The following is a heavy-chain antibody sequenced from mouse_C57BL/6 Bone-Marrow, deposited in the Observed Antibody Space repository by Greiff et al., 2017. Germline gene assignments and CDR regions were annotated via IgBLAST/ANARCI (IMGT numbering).Heavy chain of an antibody. Sequence: QVQLQQSGPELVKPGASVKISCKASGYAFSSSWMNWVKQRPGKGLEWIGRIYPGDGDTTYNGKFKGKATLTADKSSSTAYMQLSSLTSDDSAVYFCAPSYYYGSSHGAMDYWGQGTSVTVSS. CDR3: APSYYYGSSHGAMDY. D-gene: IGHD1-1*01. CDR1: GYAFSSSW. J-gene: IGHJ4*01. CDR2: IYPGDGDT. V-gene: IGHV1-82*01.